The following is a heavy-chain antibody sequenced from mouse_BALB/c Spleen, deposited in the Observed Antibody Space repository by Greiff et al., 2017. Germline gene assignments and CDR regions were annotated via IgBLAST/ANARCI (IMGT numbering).Heavy chain of an antibody. D-gene: IGHD2-2*01. CDR3: AREGGYGDYYAMDY. CDR2: ISSGGST. V-gene: IGHV5-6-5*01. CDR1: GFTFSSYA. Sequence: EVQVVESGGGLVKPGGSLKLSCAASGFTFSSYAMSWVRQTPEKRLEWVASISSGGSTYYPDSVKGRFTISRDNARNILYLQMSSLRSEDTAMYYCAREGGYGDYYAMDYWGQGTSVTVSS. J-gene: IGHJ4*01.